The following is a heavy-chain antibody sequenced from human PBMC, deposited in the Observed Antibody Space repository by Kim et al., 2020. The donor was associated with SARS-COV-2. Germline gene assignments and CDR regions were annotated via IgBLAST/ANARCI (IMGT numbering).Heavy chain of an antibody. CDR1: GFTFSSYG. V-gene: IGHV3-33*01. D-gene: IGHD3-9*01. CDR2: IWYDGSNK. J-gene: IGHJ6*02. Sequence: GGSLRLSCAASGFTFSSYGMHWVRQAPGKGLEWVAVIWYDGSNKYYADSVKGRFTISRDNSKNTLYLQMNSLRAEDTAVYYCARGGDILTGYYLMYYYYGMDVWGQGTTVTVSS. CDR3: ARGGDILTGYYLMYYYYGMDV.